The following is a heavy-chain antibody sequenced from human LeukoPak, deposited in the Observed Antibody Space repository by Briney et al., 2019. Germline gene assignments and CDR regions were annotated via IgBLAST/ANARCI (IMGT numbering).Heavy chain of an antibody. D-gene: IGHD2-15*01. CDR2: IYPGDSDT. V-gene: IGHV5-51*01. Sequence: GESLKISCKGSGYSFTSYWIGWVRQMPGKGLEWMGIIYPGDSDTRYSPSFQGQVTISADKSISTAYLQWSSLKASDTAMYYCARIDCSGGSCSTQGAFDIWGQGTMVTVSS. CDR1: GYSFTSYW. J-gene: IGHJ3*02. CDR3: ARIDCSGGSCSTQGAFDI.